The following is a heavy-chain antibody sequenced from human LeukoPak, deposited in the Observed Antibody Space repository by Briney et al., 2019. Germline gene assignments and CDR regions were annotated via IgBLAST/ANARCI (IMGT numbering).Heavy chain of an antibody. CDR3: ARGLVVAATPKLLYGMDV. CDR2: INHSGST. CDR1: GGSFSGYY. V-gene: IGHV4-34*01. J-gene: IGHJ6*02. Sequence: SETLPLTCAVYGGSFSGYYWSWIRQPPGKGLEWLGEINHSGSTNYNPSLKSRVTISVDTSKTQFSLKLSSVTAADTAVYYCARGLVVAATPKLLYGMDVWGQGTTVTVSS. D-gene: IGHD2-15*01.